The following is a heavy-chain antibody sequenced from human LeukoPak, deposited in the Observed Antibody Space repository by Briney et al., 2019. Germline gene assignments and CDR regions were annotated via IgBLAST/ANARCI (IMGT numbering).Heavy chain of an antibody. D-gene: IGHD3-3*01. CDR3: ARDLERTEYYDFWSGNDY. V-gene: IGHV1-46*01. Sequence: ASVKVSCKASGYTFTSYYMHWVRQAPGQGLEWMGIINPSGGSTSYAQKFQGRVTTTRDMSTSTVYMELSSLRSEDTAVYYCARDLERTEYYDFWSGNDYWGQGTLVTVSS. CDR1: GYTFTSYY. CDR2: INPSGGST. J-gene: IGHJ4*02.